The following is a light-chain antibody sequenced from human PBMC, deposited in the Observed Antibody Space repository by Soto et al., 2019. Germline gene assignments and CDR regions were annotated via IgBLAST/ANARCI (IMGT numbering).Light chain of an antibody. Sequence: QSVLTQPASVSGSPGQSITISCTGTTSDIGGYNYVSWYQQYPGKAPKLIIYEVRIRPSGVSNRFSASKSGNTASLTISGLQAEDEAVYYCYSYTGSDTVIFGGGTKLTVL. CDR1: TSDIGGYNY. V-gene: IGLV2-14*01. J-gene: IGLJ2*01. CDR3: YSYTGSDTVI. CDR2: EVR.